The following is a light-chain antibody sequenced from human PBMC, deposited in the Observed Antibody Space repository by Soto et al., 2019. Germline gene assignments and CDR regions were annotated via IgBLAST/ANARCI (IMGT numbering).Light chain of an antibody. J-gene: IGLJ2*01. CDR3: ATWDGSLPGEV. V-gene: IGLV1-51*01. CDR2: DNN. CDR1: RSNIGNNY. Sequence: QSVLTQSTSVSAAPGQKVTISCSGSRSNIGNNYVSWYQQLPGTAPKLLIYDNNKRPSGIPDRFSGSKSGTSGTLDITGLQTGDEADYYCATWDGSLPGEVFGGGTKLTVL.